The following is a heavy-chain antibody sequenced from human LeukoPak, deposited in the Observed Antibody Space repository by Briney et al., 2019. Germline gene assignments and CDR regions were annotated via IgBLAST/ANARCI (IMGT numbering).Heavy chain of an antibody. Sequence: HPGGSLRLSCAASGFTFSSYGMHWVRQAPGKGLEWVAVIWFDGNNEYYADSVKGRFTISRDNSKNTLHLQMNSLGDEDTAVYYCARDSYYYDSSGSFDYWGQGTLVTVSS. D-gene: IGHD3-22*01. V-gene: IGHV3-33*08. J-gene: IGHJ4*02. CDR1: GFTFSSYG. CDR2: IWFDGNNE. CDR3: ARDSYYYDSSGSFDY.